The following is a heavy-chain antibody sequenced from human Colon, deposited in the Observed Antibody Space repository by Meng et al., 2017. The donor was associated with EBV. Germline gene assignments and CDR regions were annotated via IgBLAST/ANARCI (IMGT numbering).Heavy chain of an antibody. Sequence: GRLKGSGPGLVKPSGNLSLTCAVSGGSISGTNWWSWVRQPPGKGLEWIGEIYHSGSTNYNPSLKSRVTISVDKSKNQFSLKLNSVTAADTAVYYCARTAYFDFQRAFGYWGQGALVTVSS. D-gene: IGHD2/OR15-2a*01. CDR1: GGSISGTNW. V-gene: IGHV4-4*02. J-gene: IGHJ4*02. CDR2: IYHSGST. CDR3: ARTAYFDFQRAFGY.